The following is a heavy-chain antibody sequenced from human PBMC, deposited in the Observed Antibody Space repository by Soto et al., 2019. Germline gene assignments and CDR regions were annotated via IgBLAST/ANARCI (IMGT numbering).Heavy chain of an antibody. CDR2: INAGNGNT. CDR1: GYTFTSYA. Sequence: SVKVSCKASGYTFTSYAMHWVRQAPGQRLEWMGWINAGNGNTKYSQKFQGRVTITRDTSASTAYMELSSLRSEDTAVYYCAREEQHYDFWSRSRTDAFDIWGQGTMVTASS. V-gene: IGHV1-3*01. CDR3: AREEQHYDFWSRSRTDAFDI. J-gene: IGHJ3*02. D-gene: IGHD3-3*01.